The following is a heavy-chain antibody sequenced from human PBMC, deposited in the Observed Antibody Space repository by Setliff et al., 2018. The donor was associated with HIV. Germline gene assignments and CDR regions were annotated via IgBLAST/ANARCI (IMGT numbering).Heavy chain of an antibody. D-gene: IGHD2-2*01. Sequence: GGSLRLSCAASGFTFDGHGMNWVRQAPGKGLEWLSYISSTSTTIYYADSVKGRFTISRDNAKNSLYLEMNSLRVEDTAVYYCAREDQLLSGDYYYYGMDVWGQGTTVTVSS. CDR2: ISSTSTTI. CDR1: GFTFDGHG. CDR3: AREDQLLSGDYYYYGMDV. V-gene: IGHV3-48*01. J-gene: IGHJ6*02.